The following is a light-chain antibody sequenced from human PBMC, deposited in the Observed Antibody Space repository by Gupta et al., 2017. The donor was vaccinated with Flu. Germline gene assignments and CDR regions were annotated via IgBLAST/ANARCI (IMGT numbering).Light chain of an antibody. CDR3: QQNYTWPYS. Sequence: PATLSASAGETATLPCRASLVIYARLPWYQQKPGQGPRLLMSAAATWPGEIPARFSGSGSGTEFTLTIDSLQSEDSAVYYCQQNYTWPYSFGQGTKLEIK. CDR1: LVIYAR. V-gene: IGKV3-15*01. CDR2: AAA. J-gene: IGKJ2*03.